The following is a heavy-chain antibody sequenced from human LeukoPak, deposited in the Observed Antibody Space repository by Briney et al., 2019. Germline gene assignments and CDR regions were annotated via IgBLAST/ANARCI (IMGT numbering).Heavy chain of an antibody. D-gene: IGHD3-22*01. Sequence: SETLSLTCTVSGGSISSSNWWSWVRQPPGKGLEWIGEIYRSGSINYNPSLKSRVTISIDKSKNQFSLKLSSVTAADTAVYYCARVPLYDSSAHNYFDYWGQGTLVTVSS. CDR3: ARVPLYDSSAHNYFDY. J-gene: IGHJ4*02. CDR2: IYRSGSI. V-gene: IGHV4-4*02. CDR1: GGSISSSNW.